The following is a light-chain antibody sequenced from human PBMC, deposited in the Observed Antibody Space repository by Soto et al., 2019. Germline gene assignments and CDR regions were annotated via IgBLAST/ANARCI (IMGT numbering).Light chain of an antibody. CDR1: SSDVGAYNY. V-gene: IGLV2-14*01. CDR3: SSYTTSSTYV. CDR2: EVS. Sequence: QSALTQPASVSGSPGQSITISCTGTSSDVGAYNYVSWYQQHPGKAPKLMIFEVSNRPSGVSTRFSGSKSGNTASLTISGLQAEDEADYHCSSYTTSSTYVFGTGTKLTV. J-gene: IGLJ1*01.